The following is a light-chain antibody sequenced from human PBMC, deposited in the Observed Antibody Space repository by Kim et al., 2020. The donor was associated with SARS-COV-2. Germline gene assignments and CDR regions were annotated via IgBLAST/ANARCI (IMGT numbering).Light chain of an antibody. CDR2: AAS. CDR3: HQYHNRPPWT. CDR1: QSVSSN. V-gene: IGKV3-15*01. J-gene: IGKJ1*01. Sequence: EIVMTQSPATLSVSPGDRATLSCRASQSVSSNLAWYQQKPGQAPRLLFYAASTRAPGIAARFSGSGSGTEFTLTISSLQSEDFAVYYCHQYHNRPPWTFGQGTKVDIK.